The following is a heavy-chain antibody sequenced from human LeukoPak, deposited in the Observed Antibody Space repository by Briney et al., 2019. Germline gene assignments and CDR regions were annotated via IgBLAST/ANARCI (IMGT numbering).Heavy chain of an antibody. CDR3: ARVHYYGSGSPEIDY. J-gene: IGHJ4*02. V-gene: IGHV4-59*01. CDR1: GGPISSYY. Sequence: SETLSLTCTVSGGPISSYYWSWIRQPPGKGLEWIGYIHYSGSTNYNPSLKSRVTISVDTSKNQFSLKLSSVTAADTAVYYCARVHYYGSGSPEIDYGGQGTLVTVSS. CDR2: IHYSGST. D-gene: IGHD3-10*01.